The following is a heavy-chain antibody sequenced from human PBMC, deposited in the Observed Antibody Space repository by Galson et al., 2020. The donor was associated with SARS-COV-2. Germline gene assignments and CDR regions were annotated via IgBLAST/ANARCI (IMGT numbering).Heavy chain of an antibody. CDR3: ARSFWSGYQYYYMDV. CDR1: GGSISSGGYY. Sequence: SETLSLTCTVSGGSISSGGYYWSWIRQHPGKGLEWIGYIYYSGITYYNPSLKSRVTISVDTSKNQFSLKLSSVTAADTAVYYCARSFWSGYQYYYMDVWGKGTTVTVSS. J-gene: IGHJ6*03. V-gene: IGHV4-31*03. D-gene: IGHD3-3*01. CDR2: IYYSGIT.